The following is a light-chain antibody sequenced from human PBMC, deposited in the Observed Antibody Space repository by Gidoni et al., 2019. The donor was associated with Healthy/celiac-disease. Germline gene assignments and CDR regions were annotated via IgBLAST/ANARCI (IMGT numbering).Light chain of an antibody. CDR2: QDS. Sequence: SYELTQPPSVSVSPGQTASITCSGDKLGDKYACWYQQKPGQSPVLVIYQDSKRPSGIPERFSGSNSGNTATLTISGTQAMDEADYDCQAWDSSTAGVVFGGGTKLTV. J-gene: IGLJ2*01. CDR1: KLGDKY. V-gene: IGLV3-1*01. CDR3: QAWDSSTAGVV.